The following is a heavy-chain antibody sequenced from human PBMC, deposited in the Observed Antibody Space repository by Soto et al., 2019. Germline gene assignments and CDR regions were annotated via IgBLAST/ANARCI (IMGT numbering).Heavy chain of an antibody. J-gene: IGHJ4*02. D-gene: IGHD6-13*01. CDR1: KFSFSSYW. CDR3: VREPWGFSGTWYDY. CDR2: INHDGSKT. V-gene: IGHV3-74*01. Sequence: LRLSCAASKFSFSSYWMHWVRQVPGKGPAWVSRINHDGSKTEYADSVKGRFTISRGNTKNALYLQMNSLRVEDTAMYYCVREPWGFSGTWYDYWGQGTLVTVSS.